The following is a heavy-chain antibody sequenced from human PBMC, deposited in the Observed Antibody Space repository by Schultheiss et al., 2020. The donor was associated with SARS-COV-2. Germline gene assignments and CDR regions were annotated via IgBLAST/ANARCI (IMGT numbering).Heavy chain of an antibody. CDR3: ARDGGSYWGRYYYYMDV. CDR1: GESFSGYY. CDR2: INHSGST. V-gene: IGHV4-34*01. D-gene: IGHD1-26*01. J-gene: IGHJ6*03. Sequence: SETLSLTCAVYGESFSGYYWSWIRQPPGKGLEWIGEINHSGSTNYNPSLKSRVTISVDTSKNQFSLKLSSVTAADTAVYYCARDGGSYWGRYYYYMDVWGKGTTVTVSS.